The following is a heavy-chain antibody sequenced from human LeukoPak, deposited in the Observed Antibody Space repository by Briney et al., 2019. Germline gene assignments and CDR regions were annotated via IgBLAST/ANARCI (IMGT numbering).Heavy chain of an antibody. CDR1: GGSFSGYY. Sequence: LSLTCAVYGGSFSGYYWSWIRQAPGKGLEWVSYISSSGSTIYYADSVKGRFTISRDNARNSLYLQMNSLRAEDTAVYYCASVGPYYYDSRVDYWGQGTLVTVSS. J-gene: IGHJ4*02. CDR2: ISSSGSTI. CDR3: ASVGPYYYDSRVDY. V-gene: IGHV3-11*01. D-gene: IGHD3-22*01.